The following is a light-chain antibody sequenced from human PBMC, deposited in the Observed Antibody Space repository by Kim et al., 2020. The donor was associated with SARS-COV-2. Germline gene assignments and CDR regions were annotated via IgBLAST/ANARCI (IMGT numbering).Light chain of an antibody. CDR2: DND. V-gene: IGLV1-51*01. CDR1: SSNLANNH. J-gene: IGLJ2*01. CDR3: GTWDNSLSAVV. Sequence: GQKVPSSCSGSSSNLANNHVAWYQQVPGTAPKLLIYDNDKRPSGIFDRFSGSKSGTSATLGITGLQTGDEADYHCGTWDNSLSAVVFGGGTQLTVL.